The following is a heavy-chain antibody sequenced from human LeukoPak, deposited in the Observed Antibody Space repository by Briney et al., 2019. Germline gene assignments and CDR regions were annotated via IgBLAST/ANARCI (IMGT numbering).Heavy chain of an antibody. V-gene: IGHV3-30*04. J-gene: IGHJ4*02. CDR3: AKYAESSGSYYFEY. CDR1: GFTFSSYA. CDR2: ISYDGSNK. Sequence: PGRSLRLSCAASGFTFSSYAMHWVRQAPGKGLEWVAVISYDGSNKYYADSVKGRFTISRDNAKNTLYLQMNSLRDEDTAVYYCAKYAESSGSYYFEYWGQGSLVTVSS. D-gene: IGHD3-22*01.